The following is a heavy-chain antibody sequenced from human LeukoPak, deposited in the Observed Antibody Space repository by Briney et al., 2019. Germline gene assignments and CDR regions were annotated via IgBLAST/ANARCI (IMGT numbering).Heavy chain of an antibody. CDR3: AREVAATGRYFEY. J-gene: IGHJ4*02. Sequence: QAGGSLRLSCAASGFTFSNHWMHWVRQAPGKGLIWVSRINKDGSTTDYADSVKGRFTISRDNAKNTLFLQMSNLRAEDTALYYCAREVAATGRYFEYWGQGTLVTVSS. V-gene: IGHV3-74*01. CDR1: GFTFSNHW. CDR2: INKDGSTT. D-gene: IGHD5-12*01.